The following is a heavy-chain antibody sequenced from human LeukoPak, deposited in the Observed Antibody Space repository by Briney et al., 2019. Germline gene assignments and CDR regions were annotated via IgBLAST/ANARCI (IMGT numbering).Heavy chain of an antibody. CDR2: IIPIFGIA. D-gene: IGHD3-22*01. CDR1: GGTFSSYA. Sequence: GASVKVSCKASGGTFSSYAISWVRQAPGQGLEWMGRIIPIFGIANYAQKFQGGVTITADKSTSTAYMELSSLRSEDTAVYYCARSRHYYDSSGSWYFDLWGRGTLVTVSS. CDR3: ARSRHYYDSSGSWYFDL. J-gene: IGHJ2*01. V-gene: IGHV1-69*04.